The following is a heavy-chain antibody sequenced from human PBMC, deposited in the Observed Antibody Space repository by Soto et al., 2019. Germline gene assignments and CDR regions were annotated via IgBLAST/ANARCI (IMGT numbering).Heavy chain of an antibody. CDR3: VRGGGSYYFDY. D-gene: IGHD3-16*01. Sequence: VQLVESGGGAVQPGTSLRLSCAASGFTFNSYGMHWVRQAPGKGLEWVASLWPAGSPGGTEYYADSVKGRFTMSRDKSQNTVSLQMNSLRVDDTAVYYCVRGGGSYYFDYWGQGTLVTVSS. V-gene: IGHV3-33*01. CDR2: LWPAGSPGGTE. J-gene: IGHJ4*02. CDR1: GFTFNSYG.